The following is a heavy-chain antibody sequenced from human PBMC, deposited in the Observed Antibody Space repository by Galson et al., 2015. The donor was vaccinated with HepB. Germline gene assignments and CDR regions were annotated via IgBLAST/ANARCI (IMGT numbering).Heavy chain of an antibody. D-gene: IGHD2-15*01. V-gene: IGHV1-69*04. J-gene: IGHJ4*02. CDR2: IIPILGIA. CDR3: ARDPHCSGGSCYPDY. CDR1: GGTFSSYT. Sequence: SVKVSCKASGGTFSSYTISWVRQAPGQGLEWMGRIIPILGIANYAQKFQGRVMITADKSTSTAYMELSSLRSEDTAVYYCARDPHCSGGSCYPDYWGQGTLVTVSS.